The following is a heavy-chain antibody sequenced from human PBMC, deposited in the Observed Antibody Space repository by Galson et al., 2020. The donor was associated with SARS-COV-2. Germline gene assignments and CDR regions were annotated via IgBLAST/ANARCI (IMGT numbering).Heavy chain of an antibody. CDR3: ARLQQQLGRRYYYYMDV. Sequence: SETLSLTCAVYGGSFSDYFWTWIRQPPGKGLEWLGEINHSGSTTYDSSLKSRLSISVDLSKNQVSLNLSSVTAADTAVYYCARLQQQLGRRYYYYMDVWGEGTTVTVSS. CDR2: INHSGST. CDR1: GGSFSDYF. J-gene: IGHJ6*03. D-gene: IGHD1-1*01. V-gene: IGHV4-34*01.